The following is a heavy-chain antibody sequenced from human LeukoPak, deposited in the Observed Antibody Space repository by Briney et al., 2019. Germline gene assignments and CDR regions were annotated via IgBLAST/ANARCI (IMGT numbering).Heavy chain of an antibody. CDR3: ARGTSDIVVVPAAPIIPYYYYMDV. D-gene: IGHD2-2*01. V-gene: IGHV4-34*01. J-gene: IGHJ6*03. CDR2: INHSGST. Sequence: SETLSLTCAVYGGSLSGYYWSWIRQPPGKGLEWIGEINHSGSTNYNPSLKSRVTISVDTSKNQFSLKLSSVTAADMAVYYCARGTSDIVVVPAAPIIPYYYYMDVWGKGTTVTVSS. CDR1: GGSLSGYY.